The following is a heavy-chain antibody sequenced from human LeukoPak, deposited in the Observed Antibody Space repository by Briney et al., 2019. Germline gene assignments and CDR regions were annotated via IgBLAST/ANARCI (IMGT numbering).Heavy chain of an antibody. Sequence: GGSLRLSCAASGFIFSDYYMSWIRQAPGKGLEWVSYISSSGSTIYYADSVKGRFTISRDNAKNSLYLQMNSLRAEDTAVYYCARSLNYYGSGSHYYYMDVWGKGTTVTISS. CDR1: GFIFSDYY. V-gene: IGHV3-11*01. CDR3: ARSLNYYGSGSHYYYMDV. D-gene: IGHD3-10*01. CDR2: ISSSGSTI. J-gene: IGHJ6*03.